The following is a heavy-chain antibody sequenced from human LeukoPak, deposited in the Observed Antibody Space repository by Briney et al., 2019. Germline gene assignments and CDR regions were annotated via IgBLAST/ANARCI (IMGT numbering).Heavy chain of an antibody. Sequence: GGSLRLSCAASGFTFSSYAMSWVRQAPGKGLEWVSAISGSGGSTYYADSVKGRFTISRDNSKNTLYLQMNGLRAEDTAVYYCAKSVTMVRGVRWSPTGMDVWGQGTTVTVSS. V-gene: IGHV3-23*01. D-gene: IGHD3-10*01. CDR2: ISGSGGST. J-gene: IGHJ6*02. CDR1: GFTFSSYA. CDR3: AKSVTMVRGVRWSPTGMDV.